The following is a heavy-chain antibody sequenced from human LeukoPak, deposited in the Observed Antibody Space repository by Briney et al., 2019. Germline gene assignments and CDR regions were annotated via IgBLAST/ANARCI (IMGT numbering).Heavy chain of an antibody. CDR1: GFTFSSYW. V-gene: IGHV3-7*01. D-gene: IGHD3-10*01. Sequence: GGSLRLSCAASGFTFSSYWMSWVRQAPGKGLEWVANIKQDGSEKYYVDSVKGRFTISRDNAKNSLYLQMNSLRAEDTAVYYCARGGGELFSPYYYYYMDVWGKGTTVTISS. CDR2: IKQDGSEK. J-gene: IGHJ6*03. CDR3: ARGGGELFSPYYYYYMDV.